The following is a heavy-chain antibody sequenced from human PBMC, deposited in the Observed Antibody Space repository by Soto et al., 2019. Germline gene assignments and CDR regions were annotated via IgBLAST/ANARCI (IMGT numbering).Heavy chain of an antibody. CDR2: IYYSGST. CDR1: GGSISSSSYY. CDR3: ARRANYYDSSGYYYDFDY. V-gene: IGHV4-39*01. Sequence: PSETLSLTCTVSGGSISSSSYYWGWIRQPPGKGLEWIGSIYYSGSTYYNPSLKSRVTISVDTSKNQFSLKLSSVTAADTAVYYCARRANYYDSSGYYYDFDYWGQGTLVTVSS. J-gene: IGHJ4*02. D-gene: IGHD3-22*01.